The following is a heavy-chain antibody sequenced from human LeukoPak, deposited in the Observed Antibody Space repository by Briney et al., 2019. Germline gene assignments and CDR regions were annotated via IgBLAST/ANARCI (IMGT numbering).Heavy chain of an antibody. Sequence: GGSLRLSCAASGFTFSSYGMHWVRQAPGKGLEWVAFIRYDGSNKYYADSVKGRFTISRDNSKNTLYLQMNSLRPEDTAVYYCARSPYSSSWYPYFGYWGQGTLVTVSS. D-gene: IGHD6-13*01. CDR3: ARSPYSSSWYPYFGY. CDR1: GFTFSSYG. CDR2: IRYDGSNK. J-gene: IGHJ4*02. V-gene: IGHV3-30*02.